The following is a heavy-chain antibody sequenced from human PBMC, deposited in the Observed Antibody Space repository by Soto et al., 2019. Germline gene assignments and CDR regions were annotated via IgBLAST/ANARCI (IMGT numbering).Heavy chain of an antibody. CDR3: ARDVFY. CDR1: AYTFSSHG. CDR2: ISADDGST. J-gene: IGHJ4*02. Sequence: QVQLVQTGAELKKPGSSVKVSCKASAYTFSSHGSNWVRQAPGERLEWVGWISADDGSTNYAQNLQDRGIMTTDPSTRTACLEATNLGAKDTAGYYCARDVFYWGQGTLVTVSS. V-gene: IGHV1-18*01.